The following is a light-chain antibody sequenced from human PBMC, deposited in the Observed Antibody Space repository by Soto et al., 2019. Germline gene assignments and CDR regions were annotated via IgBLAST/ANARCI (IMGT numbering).Light chain of an antibody. CDR3: QQTNRFPLT. CDR1: QDISSW. V-gene: IGKV1-12*01. Sequence: DIQMTPSPSSVSASVGDRVTITCRANQDISSWLAWYQQRPGKAPKLLIYAASSLQSGVPSRFSGSRSGTDFTLTISSLQPEDFAHYYCQQTNRFPLTFGGGTKVEIK. CDR2: AAS. J-gene: IGKJ4*01.